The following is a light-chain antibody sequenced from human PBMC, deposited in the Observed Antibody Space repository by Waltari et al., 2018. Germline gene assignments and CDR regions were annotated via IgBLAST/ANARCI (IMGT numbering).Light chain of an antibody. CDR2: AAS. CDR1: QTVSTY. J-gene: IGKJ1*01. CDR3: QQYSATPPT. Sequence: DIKMTQSPSSLSASVGDGVTITCRARQTVSTYLNWYQQKPGKAPKLLIYAASSLHNGVPSRFSGSGSGTDFTLTISGLQAEDVAVYYCQQYSATPPTFGQGTKVEIK. V-gene: IGKV1-39*01.